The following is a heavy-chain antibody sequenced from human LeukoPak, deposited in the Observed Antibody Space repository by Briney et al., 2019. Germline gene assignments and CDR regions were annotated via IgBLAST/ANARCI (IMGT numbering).Heavy chain of an antibody. V-gene: IGHV4-4*09. CDR3: ARSVSGNYFDY. CDR1: GGSISSYH. D-gene: IGHD3-10*01. CDR2: IYTSGST. Sequence: PSETLSLTCTVSGGSISSYHWSWIRQPPGKGLEWIGYIYTSGSTNYNPSLKSRITLSVDTSKNQFSLKLSSVTAADTAVYYCARSVSGNYFDYWGQGTLVTVSS. J-gene: IGHJ4*02.